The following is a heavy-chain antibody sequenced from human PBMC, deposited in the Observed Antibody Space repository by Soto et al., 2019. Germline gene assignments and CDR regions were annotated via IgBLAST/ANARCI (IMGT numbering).Heavy chain of an antibody. Sequence: QVQLVESGGGVVQPGRSLRISCAASGFTFSSYGMHWVRQAPGKGLEWVAVIWYDGSNKYYADSVKGRFTISRDNSKNTLYLQMNSLRAEDTAVYYCARGWLRISSGLPSDYWGQGTLVTVSS. CDR2: IWYDGSNK. V-gene: IGHV3-33*01. CDR1: GFTFSSYG. CDR3: ARGWLRISSGLPSDY. D-gene: IGHD6-19*01. J-gene: IGHJ4*02.